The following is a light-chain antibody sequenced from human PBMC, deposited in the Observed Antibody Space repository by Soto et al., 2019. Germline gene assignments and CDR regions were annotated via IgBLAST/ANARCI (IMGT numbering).Light chain of an antibody. CDR1: QSISSF. CDR3: HSRA. CDR2: AAS. V-gene: IGKV1-39*01. Sequence: DIQMTQSPSSLSASVGDRVTITCRASQSISSFLNWYQQKPGKAPNLLIYAASSLQSGVPSRFSGSGSGTDFTLTISRLQPDDFATYFCHSRAFGQGTRLEIK. J-gene: IGKJ5*01.